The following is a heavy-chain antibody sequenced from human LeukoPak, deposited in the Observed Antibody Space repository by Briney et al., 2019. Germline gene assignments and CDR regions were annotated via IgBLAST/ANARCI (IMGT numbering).Heavy chain of an antibody. J-gene: IGHJ4*02. CDR3: AREFPSILN. Sequence: SETLSLTCAIYGGSFSGCYWSWIRQPPGKGLEWIGEINHSASTNYNPSLKSRVTISVDTSKNQFSLELSSVTAADTAVYYCAREFPSILNWGQGTLVTVSS. V-gene: IGHV4-34*01. CDR1: GGSFSGCY. CDR2: INHSAST. D-gene: IGHD2-21*01.